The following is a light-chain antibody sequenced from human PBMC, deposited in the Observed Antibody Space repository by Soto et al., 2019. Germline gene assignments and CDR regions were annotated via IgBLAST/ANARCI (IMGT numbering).Light chain of an antibody. V-gene: IGKV3D-15*01. CDR1: QGVSSN. CDR2: GAS. CDR3: QHYNTWPFT. J-gene: IGKJ3*01. Sequence: EIVMTQSPATLSVSPGERATLSCRASQGVSSNLAWYQQKPGQAPSLLIYGASTRATGIPARFSGSGSGTECTLTINRLQSEYVASYYCQHYNTWPFTFGPGTKVDIK.